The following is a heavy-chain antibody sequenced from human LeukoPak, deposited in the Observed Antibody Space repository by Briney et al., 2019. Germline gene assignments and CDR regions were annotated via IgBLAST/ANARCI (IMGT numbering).Heavy chain of an antibody. D-gene: IGHD3-22*01. CDR3: ARAFGWLLQDYYYYGMDV. CDR2: IIPIFGTA. Sequence: SVKVSCKASGGTFSSYAISWVRQAPGQGLEWMGGIIPIFGTANYAQKFQGRVTITADKSTSTAYMGLSSLRSEDTAVYYCARAFGWLLQDYYYYGMDVWGKGTTVTVSS. J-gene: IGHJ6*04. V-gene: IGHV1-69*06. CDR1: GGTFSSYA.